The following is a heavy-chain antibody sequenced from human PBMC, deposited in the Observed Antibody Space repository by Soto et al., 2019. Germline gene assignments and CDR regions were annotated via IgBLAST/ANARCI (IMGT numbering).Heavy chain of an antibody. CDR1: GFTLSGYA. J-gene: IGHJ6*03. CDR3: ARRARPDFYYMDV. CDR2: ISSNGGGT. V-gene: IGHV3-64*01. Sequence: EVQLAESGGGLAQPGGSLRLSCAASGFTLSGYAMDWVRQAPGKGLEYVSGISSNGGGTYYANSVQGRFTISRDNSKNTVYLQMGSLRPEDMAVYYCARRARPDFYYMDVWGKGTTVTVPS. D-gene: IGHD6-6*01.